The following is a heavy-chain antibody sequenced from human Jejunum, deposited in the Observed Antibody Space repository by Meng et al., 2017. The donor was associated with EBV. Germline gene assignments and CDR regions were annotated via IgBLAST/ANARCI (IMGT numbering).Heavy chain of an antibody. D-gene: IGHD5-12*01. CDR1: GALISSSHW. J-gene: IGHJ5*02. CDR3: ATSMSGYSYGYS. V-gene: IGHV4-4*02. Sequence: QVQVQESGPGLVQPSGTLSLPCAVSGALISSSHWWSWVRQAPGEGLEWIGEIYYTGRTNYNPSLKSRVSMSIDKSKNQFSLNLNSVTVADTAVYYCATSMSGYSYGYSWGQGTLVTVSS. CDR2: IYYTGRT.